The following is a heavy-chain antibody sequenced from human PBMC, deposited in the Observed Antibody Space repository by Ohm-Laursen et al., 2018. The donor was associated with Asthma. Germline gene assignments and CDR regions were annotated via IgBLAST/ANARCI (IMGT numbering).Heavy chain of an antibody. CDR2: ISTVSSFI. J-gene: IGHJ4*02. D-gene: IGHD4-17*01. CDR3: TRGGHYGSYFDY. CDR1: GYTFSRYS. V-gene: IGHV3-21*01. Sequence: SLRLSCAASGYTFSRYSIHWVRQIPGKGLEWVASISTVSSFIYYADSVRGRFTTSRDNAKNTLYLQMNSLRAEDTAVYYCTRGGHYGSYFDYWGQGTLVTVSS.